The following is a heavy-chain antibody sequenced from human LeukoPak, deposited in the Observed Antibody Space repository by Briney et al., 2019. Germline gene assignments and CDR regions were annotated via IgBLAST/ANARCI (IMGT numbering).Heavy chain of an antibody. CDR2: NNPNSGGT. D-gene: IGHD2-2*01. Sequence: ASGRVSCKASGYTFTGYYMHWVRQATGQGLEWMGRNNPNSGGTNYAQKFQGRVTMTRDTSISTAYMELSRLRSDDTAVYYCARVFNVLGYCSSTSCYPFDYWGQGTLVTVSS. J-gene: IGHJ4*02. V-gene: IGHV1-2*06. CDR1: GYTFTGYY. CDR3: ARVFNVLGYCSSTSCYPFDY.